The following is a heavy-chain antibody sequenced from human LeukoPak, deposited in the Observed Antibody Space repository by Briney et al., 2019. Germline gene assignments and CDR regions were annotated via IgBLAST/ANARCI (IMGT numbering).Heavy chain of an antibody. CDR2: ISYSGNT. D-gene: IGHD2-8*01. Sequence: PGGSLRLSCAASGFTVSSNYMIWVRQAPGKGLEWVGYISYSGNTNHNPSLKSRVTMSVDTSKSQFSLKLNSVTAADTAVYYCACLSSNGRRAFDIWGQGTMVTVSS. CDR1: GFTVSSNY. J-gene: IGHJ3*02. V-gene: IGHV4-59*08. CDR3: ACLSSNGRRAFDI.